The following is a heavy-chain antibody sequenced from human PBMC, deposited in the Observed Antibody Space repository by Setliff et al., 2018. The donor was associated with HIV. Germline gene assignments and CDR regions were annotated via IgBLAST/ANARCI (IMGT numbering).Heavy chain of an antibody. V-gene: IGHV3-23*01. J-gene: IGHJ4*02. CDR3: EKSLLVAGNDY. Sequence: GGSLRLSCAASGFTFSSYSMNWVRQAPGKGLEWVSAISSGGEIMFYADSVKGRFTISRDNSKNTLYLQMISLRADDTAVYYCEKSLLVAGNDYWGQGTLVTVSS. D-gene: IGHD2-8*02. CDR1: GFTFSSYS. CDR2: ISSGGEIM.